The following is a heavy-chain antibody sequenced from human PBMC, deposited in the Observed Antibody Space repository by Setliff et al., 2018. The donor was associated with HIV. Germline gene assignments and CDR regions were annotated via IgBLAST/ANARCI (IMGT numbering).Heavy chain of an antibody. J-gene: IGHJ5*02. CDR3: ARRGRFMGWFDP. CDR2: INSSGTT. CDR1: GGSFSNFF. Sequence: PSETLSLTCTVSGGSFSNFFWNWIRQPPGKGLEWIGYINSSGTTNYNPSLKSRVNISIDPSKNHFTLRLCSVTVADTAVYYCARRGRFMGWFDPWGQGSLVTVSS. V-gene: IGHV4-4*09. D-gene: IGHD3-3*01.